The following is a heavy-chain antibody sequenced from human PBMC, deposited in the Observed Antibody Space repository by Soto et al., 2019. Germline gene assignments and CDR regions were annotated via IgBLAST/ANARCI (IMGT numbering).Heavy chain of an antibody. J-gene: IGHJ4*02. CDR1: VFSFSDYS. CDR2: ISLTGATI. Sequence: PGGSLRLCSVGSVFSFSDYSMNWVRPVPGKGLEWVAFISLTGATISYRDSVKGRFTIFKDRSRNTAYLQMNSLRVEDAGIYYCAKERIDDDIYSFDLWGQGVLVTVSS. CDR3: AKERIDDDIYSFDL. V-gene: IGHV3-23*01. D-gene: IGHD2-15*01.